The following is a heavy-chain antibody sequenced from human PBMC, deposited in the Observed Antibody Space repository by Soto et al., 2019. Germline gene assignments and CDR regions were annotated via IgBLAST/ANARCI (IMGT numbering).Heavy chain of an antibody. D-gene: IGHD3-22*01. Sequence: EVQLVESGGGLIQPGGSLRLSCAASGFTVSSNYMIWVRQAPGKGLEWVSVIYSAGSTYYADSVKGRFAISRDNSKNTLYLQMNSLRAEDTAVYYCGGRRYDSSGEDYWGQGTLVTVS. V-gene: IGHV3-53*01. J-gene: IGHJ4*02. CDR2: IYSAGST. CDR3: GGRRYDSSGEDY. CDR1: GFTVSSNY.